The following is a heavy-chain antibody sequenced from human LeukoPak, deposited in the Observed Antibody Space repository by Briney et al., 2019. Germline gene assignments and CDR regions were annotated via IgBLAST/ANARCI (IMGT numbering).Heavy chain of an antibody. Sequence: KPSETLSLTCTVSVASISSYYWSWIRQPPGKGLEWIGYIYYSVSTNYNPSLKGRFTIAVDTSKNQFSLKLSSLTPADTALYYCARDRCSGGSCYFDYWGQGTLVTVSS. CDR3: ARDRCSGGSCYFDY. CDR1: VASISSYY. V-gene: IGHV4-59*01. D-gene: IGHD2-15*01. J-gene: IGHJ4*02. CDR2: IYYSVST.